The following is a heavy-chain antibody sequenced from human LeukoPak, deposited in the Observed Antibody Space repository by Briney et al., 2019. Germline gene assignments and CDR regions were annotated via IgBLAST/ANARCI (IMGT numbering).Heavy chain of an antibody. D-gene: IGHD6-13*01. J-gene: IGHJ5*02. CDR1: GGTFSSYA. CDR2: IIPILGIA. V-gene: IGHV1-69*04. CDR3: ARPFMEQLVPFDP. Sequence: SVKVSCKASGGTFSSYAISWVRQAPGQGLEWMGRIIPILGIANYAQKLQGRVTLTTDTSTNTAYMELTSLRSDVTAVYYCARPFMEQLVPFDPWGQGTLVTVSS.